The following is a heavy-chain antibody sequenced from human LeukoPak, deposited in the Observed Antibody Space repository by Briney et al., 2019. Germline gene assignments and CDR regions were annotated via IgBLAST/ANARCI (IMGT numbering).Heavy chain of an antibody. CDR1: GFTLSSYA. CDR2: ISVSGNT. Sequence: GGSLRLSCAASGFTLSSYAMSWVRQGPGKGLEWVSAISVSGNTYHADSVKGRFTISRDNSKNTLYLQMNSLRTEDTAVYYCAKDLRGYHLGYYFDYWGQGTLVTVSS. V-gene: IGHV3-23*01. J-gene: IGHJ4*02. CDR3: AKDLRGYHLGYYFDY. D-gene: IGHD3-22*01.